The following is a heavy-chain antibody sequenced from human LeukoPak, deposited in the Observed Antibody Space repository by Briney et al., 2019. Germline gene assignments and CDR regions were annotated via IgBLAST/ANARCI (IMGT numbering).Heavy chain of an antibody. Sequence: PGGSLRLSCAASGFTFSSYWMSWVRQAPGKGLEWVANMKQDGSEKNYVDSVKGRFTISRDNAKNSLHLQMNSLRAEDTAVYYCAKSLWPEDYWGQGTLVTVSS. V-gene: IGHV3-7*01. CDR2: MKQDGSEK. CDR3: AKSLWPEDY. CDR1: GFTFSSYW. J-gene: IGHJ4*02. D-gene: IGHD3-10*01.